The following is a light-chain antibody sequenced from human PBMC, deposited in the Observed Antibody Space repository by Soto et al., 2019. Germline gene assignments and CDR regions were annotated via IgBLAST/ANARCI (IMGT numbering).Light chain of an antibody. CDR1: QRVSNNY. Sequence: EIVLTQSPGTLSLSPGERATLSCTASQRVSNNYVAWYQQIPGQPPRVLIKGASTGVLGIPDRFSGSGSGTDSTLTITRLEPVDFAVSDCQHYGTSPSTFGHGTKVE. V-gene: IGKV3-20*01. CDR3: QHYGTSPST. CDR2: GAS. J-gene: IGKJ1*01.